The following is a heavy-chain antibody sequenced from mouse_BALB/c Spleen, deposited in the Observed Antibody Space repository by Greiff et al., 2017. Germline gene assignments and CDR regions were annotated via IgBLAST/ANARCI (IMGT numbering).Heavy chain of an antibody. CDR1: GFSLTSYG. D-gene: IGHD2-10*02. Sequence: VQLQQSGPGLVAPSQSLSITCTVSGFSLTSYGVHWVRQPPGKGLEWLGVIWAGGSTNYNSALMSRLSISKDNSKSQVFLKMNSLQTDDTAMYYCARASYGNYGYYAMDYWGQGTSVTVSS. V-gene: IGHV2-9*02. J-gene: IGHJ4*01. CDR3: ARASYGNYGYYAMDY. CDR2: IWAGGST.